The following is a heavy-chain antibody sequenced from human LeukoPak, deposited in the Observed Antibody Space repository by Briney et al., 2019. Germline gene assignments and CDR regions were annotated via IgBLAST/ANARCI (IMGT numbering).Heavy chain of an antibody. CDR3: ARDYSSSSMNWFDP. CDR2: IYYSGST. V-gene: IGHV4-59*01. D-gene: IGHD6-6*01. J-gene: IGHJ5*02. CDR1: GGSISSYY. Sequence: SETLSLTCTVSGGSISSYYWSWIRQPPGKGLEWIGYIYYSGSTNYNPSLKSRVTISVDTSKNQFSLKLSSVTAADTAVYYCARDYSSSSMNWFDPWGQGTLVTVPS.